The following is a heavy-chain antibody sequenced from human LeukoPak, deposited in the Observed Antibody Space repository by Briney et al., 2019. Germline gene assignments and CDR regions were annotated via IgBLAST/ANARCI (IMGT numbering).Heavy chain of an antibody. V-gene: IGHV3-21*01. CDR3: ARAGGYCSSTSCYRYYYYYMDV. CDR1: GFTFSSYA. D-gene: IGHD2-2*01. CDR2: ISRSGRHT. J-gene: IGHJ6*03. Sequence: PGGSLRLSCAASGFTFSSYAMSWVRQAPGKGLEWVSSISRSGRHTYYAGSVKGRFTISRDNAKNSLYLQMNSLRGEDTAVYYCARAGGYCSSTSCYRYYYYYMDVWGKGTTVTVSS.